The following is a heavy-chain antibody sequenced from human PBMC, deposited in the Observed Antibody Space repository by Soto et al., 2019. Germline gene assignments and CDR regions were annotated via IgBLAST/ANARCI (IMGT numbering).Heavy chain of an antibody. CDR3: AKYGEDYYNGMDV. CDR1: GYSISSGYY. Sequence: ASETLSLTCAVSGYSISSGYYWGWIRQPPGKGLEWIGNIYHSGSTYYNPSLKSRVSISIDTSKNQFSLELTSVTAADTAVYYCAKYGEDYYNGMDVWGQGTPVTVSS. CDR2: IYHSGST. D-gene: IGHD2-21*01. V-gene: IGHV4-38-2*01. J-gene: IGHJ6*02.